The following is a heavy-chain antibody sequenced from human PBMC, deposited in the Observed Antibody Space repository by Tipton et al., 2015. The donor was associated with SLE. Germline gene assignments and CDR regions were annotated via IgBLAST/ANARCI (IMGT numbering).Heavy chain of an antibody. Sequence: LRLSCTVSGGSISDRNYYWGWIRQPPGKGLEWIATMYSGGSKYYNPSLKSRVTISLDTSKNQFSLKVSSVTAADTAVYYCARRITISHLFDYWGQGSLVTVSS. CDR1: GGSISDRNYY. J-gene: IGHJ4*02. D-gene: IGHD3-3*01. CDR2: MYSGGSK. V-gene: IGHV4-39*07. CDR3: ARRITISHLFDY.